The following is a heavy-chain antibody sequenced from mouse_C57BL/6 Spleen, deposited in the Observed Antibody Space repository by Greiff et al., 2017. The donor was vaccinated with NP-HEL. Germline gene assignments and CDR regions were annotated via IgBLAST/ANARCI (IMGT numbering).Heavy chain of an antibody. CDR3: ARERDY. J-gene: IGHJ2*01. V-gene: IGHV3-6*01. CDR2: ISYDGSN. Sequence: EVKLQESGPGLVKPSQSLSLTCSVTGYSITRGYYWNWIRQFPGNKLEWLGYISYDGSNNYNPSLKNRISINRDTSKNQFFLKLKSVTTEDTATYYCARERDYWGQGTTLTVSS. CDR1: GYSITRGYY.